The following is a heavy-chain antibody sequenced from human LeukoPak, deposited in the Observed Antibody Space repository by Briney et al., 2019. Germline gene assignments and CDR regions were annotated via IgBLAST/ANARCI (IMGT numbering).Heavy chain of an antibody. D-gene: IGHD3-10*01. Sequence: PSGTLSLTCAVSGGSISSSNWWSWVRQPPGKGLEWIGEIYHSGSTNYNPSLKSRVTISVDKSKNQFSLKVTSLTAADCARDGPLPSSGSSFWGQGTLVTVSS. CDR2: IYHSGST. CDR1: GGSISSSNW. J-gene: IGHJ4*02. CDR3: LPSSGSSF. V-gene: IGHV4-4*02.